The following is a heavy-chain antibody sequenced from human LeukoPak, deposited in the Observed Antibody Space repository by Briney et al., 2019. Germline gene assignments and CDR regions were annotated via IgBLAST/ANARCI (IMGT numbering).Heavy chain of an antibody. D-gene: IGHD5-18*01. CDR2: IRYDGSNK. J-gene: IGHJ3*02. V-gene: IGHV3-30*02. CDR1: GFTFSSYG. Sequence: PGGSLRLSCAASGFTFSSYGMHWVRQAPGKGLEWVAFIRYDGSNKYYADSVKGRFTISRDNSKNTLYLQMNSLRAEDTAVYYCARDQTATQRGDAFDIWGQGTMVTVSS. CDR3: ARDQTATQRGDAFDI.